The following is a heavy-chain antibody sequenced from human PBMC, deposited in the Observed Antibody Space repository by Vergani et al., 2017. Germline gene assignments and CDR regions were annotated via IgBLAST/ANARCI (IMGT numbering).Heavy chain of an antibody. Sequence: QLQLQESGPGLVKPSETLSLICAVYGGSISSDNWWNWVRQAPGKGLQWIGEIHRSRSTNYNPSLRRRVTISLDKSKNQFSLKLTSVTAADTAVYFCASNPRLGGDVVDSWGQGTLVTVSS. J-gene: IGHJ4*02. D-gene: IGHD3-16*01. CDR2: IHRSRST. V-gene: IGHV4-4*02. CDR1: GGSISSDNW. CDR3: ASNPRLGGDVVDS.